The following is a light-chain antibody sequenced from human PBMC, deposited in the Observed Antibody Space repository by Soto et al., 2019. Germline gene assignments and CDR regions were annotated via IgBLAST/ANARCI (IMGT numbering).Light chain of an antibody. CDR3: QTWGTDIHV. CDR2: LNSDGSH. CDR1: SGHSSYA. V-gene: IGLV4-69*01. Sequence: QSVLTQSPSASASLGASVKLTCTLSSGHSSYAIAWHQQQPEKGPRFLMNLNSDGSHSKGDGIPDRFSGSSSGAERYLTISSLQSEDEADYYCQTWGTDIHVFGGGTQLTVL. J-gene: IGLJ7*01.